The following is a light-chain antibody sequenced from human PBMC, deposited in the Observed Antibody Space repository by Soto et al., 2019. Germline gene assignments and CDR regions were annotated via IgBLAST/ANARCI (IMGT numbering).Light chain of an antibody. CDR3: QEYNGRSS. Sequence: EGVTTQSPATLSVSPGERATLSCRASQNVGGDLAWYQQKPGQAPRLLIYRTSTRANGTPVRFIGSGSGTEFNLTISSLQSEDFAVYYCQEYNGRSSFGQGTKVEIK. J-gene: IGKJ1*01. CDR1: QNVGGD. CDR2: RTS. V-gene: IGKV3-15*01.